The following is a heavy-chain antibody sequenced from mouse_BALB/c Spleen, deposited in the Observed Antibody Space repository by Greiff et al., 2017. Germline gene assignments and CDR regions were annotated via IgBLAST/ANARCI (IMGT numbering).Heavy chain of an antibody. CDR2: ISSGGSYT. CDR3: ARRDHYGGYAMDY. V-gene: IGHV5-9-4*01. CDR1: GFTFSSYA. Sequence: EVKLVESGGGLVKPGGSLKLSCAASGFTFSSYAMSWVRQSPEKRLEWVAEISSGGSYTYYPDTVTGRFTISRDNAKNTLYLEMSSLRSEDTAMYYCARRDHYGGYAMDYWGQGTSVTVSS. D-gene: IGHD1-2*01. J-gene: IGHJ4*01.